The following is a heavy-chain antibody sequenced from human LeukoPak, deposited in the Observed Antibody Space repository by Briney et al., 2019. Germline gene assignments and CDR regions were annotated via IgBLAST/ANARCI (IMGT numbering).Heavy chain of an antibody. D-gene: IGHD3-10*01. CDR1: GGSISGFY. J-gene: IGHJ5*02. Sequence: PSETLSLTCTVFGGSISGFYWSWIRQPPGKGLEWIGYIYYSGTTTYNPSLKSRVTISIDMSNNHFSLNLRSVTAADKAAYYCARDSGPWGVFDPWGQGTLVTVSS. CDR3: ARDSGPWGVFDP. V-gene: IGHV4-59*01. CDR2: IYYSGTT.